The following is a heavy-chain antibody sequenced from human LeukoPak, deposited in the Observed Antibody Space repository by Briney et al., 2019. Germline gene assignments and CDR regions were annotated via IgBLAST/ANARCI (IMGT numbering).Heavy chain of an antibody. CDR1: GFTFSFYS. Sequence: PGGSLRLSCAASGFTFSFYSMNWVRQAPGKGLEWVSYINSVSTIINYSDSVKGRFTISRDNAKNSLYLQMDSLRDDDTAIYYCAKSHCGRFSCSRAEFWGQGTLVTVSS. D-gene: IGHD2-2*01. V-gene: IGHV3-48*02. CDR2: INSVSTII. J-gene: IGHJ4*02. CDR3: AKSHCGRFSCSRAEF.